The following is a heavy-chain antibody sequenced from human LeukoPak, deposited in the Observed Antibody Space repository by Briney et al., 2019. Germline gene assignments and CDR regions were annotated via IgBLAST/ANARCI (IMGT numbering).Heavy chain of an antibody. Sequence: SETLSLTCTVSGGSISSYYWSWIRQPPGKGLEWIGYIYYSGSTNYNPSLKSRVTISVDTSKNQFSLKLSSVTAADTAVYYCAREGGNDAFDIWGQGTMVTVSS. D-gene: IGHD4-23*01. V-gene: IGHV4-59*01. CDR2: IYYSGST. CDR3: AREGGNDAFDI. CDR1: GGSISSYY. J-gene: IGHJ3*02.